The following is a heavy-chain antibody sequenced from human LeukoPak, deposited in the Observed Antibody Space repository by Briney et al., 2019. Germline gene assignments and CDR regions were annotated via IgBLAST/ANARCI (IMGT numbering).Heavy chain of an antibody. D-gene: IGHD3-22*01. CDR2: IYYSGSA. V-gene: IGHV4-59*08. J-gene: IGHJ4*02. CDR1: GGSIRNYF. Sequence: SETLSLTCTVSGGSIRNYFWSWIRQPPGKGLEWIGYIYYSGSANYNPSLKSRVTISVDTSKNQFSLKLSSVTAADTAVYYCARQYYYDSSGYFDYWGQGTLVTVSS. CDR3: ARQYYYDSSGYFDY.